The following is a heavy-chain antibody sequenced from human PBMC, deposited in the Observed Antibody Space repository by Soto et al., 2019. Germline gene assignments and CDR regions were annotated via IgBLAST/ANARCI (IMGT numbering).Heavy chain of an antibody. J-gene: IGHJ4*02. CDR3: ARRAETNGWNGFGADKYYFDF. CDR2: MNPNTGNS. V-gene: IGHV1-8*01. CDR1: GYTFTSYD. Sequence: VKVSCKASGYTFTSYDIYWVRQATGQGLEWMGWMNPNTGNSGYAQKFQGRVTMTSDTSISTAHMELSSLRSEDTAVYYCARRAETNGWNGFGADKYYFDFWGQGTLVTVSS. D-gene: IGHD1-1*01.